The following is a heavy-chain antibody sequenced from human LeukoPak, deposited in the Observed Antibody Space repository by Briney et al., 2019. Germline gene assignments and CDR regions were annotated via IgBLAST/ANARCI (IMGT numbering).Heavy chain of an antibody. CDR3: ARNPPDYYASGSYYKLGSCFDY. J-gene: IGHJ4*02. CDR1: GFTFSTYE. D-gene: IGHD3-10*01. V-gene: IGHV3-48*03. Sequence: GGSLRLSCAASGFTFSTYEMNWVRQAPGKGLEWVSYISSSGSTIYYADSVKGRFTISRDNAKTSLYLQMNNLRAEDTAVYYCARNPPDYYASGSYYKLGSCFDYWGQGTLVTVSS. CDR2: ISSSGSTI.